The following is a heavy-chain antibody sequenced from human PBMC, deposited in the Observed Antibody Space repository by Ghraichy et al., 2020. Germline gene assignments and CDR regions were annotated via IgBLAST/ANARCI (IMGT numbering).Heavy chain of an antibody. CDR3: ARGVPGY. CDR2: INHSGGT. CDR1: GGSFSGYQ. Sequence: SETLSLTCAVYGGSFSGYQWSWVRQAPGKGLEWIGQINHSGGTSYNPSLKSRVTISIDTSKNQFSLQLRSVTAADTAVYYCARGVPGYWGQGTLVTVCS. V-gene: IGHV4-34*01. J-gene: IGHJ4*02.